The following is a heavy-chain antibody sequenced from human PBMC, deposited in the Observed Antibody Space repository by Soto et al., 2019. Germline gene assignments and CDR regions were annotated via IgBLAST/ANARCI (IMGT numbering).Heavy chain of an antibody. Sequence: SETLSLTCSVSGGSISTVGHYWTWIRQPPGKGLEWIGSIYHTGSTYYSKSLRSRLTMSVDTSKSQFSLKLSSVTAADTAVYYCARATGTLRSRNCDYWGQGSLVTVSS. J-gene: IGHJ4*02. CDR3: ARATGTLRSRNCDY. CDR2: IYHTGST. CDR1: GGSISTVGHY. V-gene: IGHV4-31*03. D-gene: IGHD1-1*01.